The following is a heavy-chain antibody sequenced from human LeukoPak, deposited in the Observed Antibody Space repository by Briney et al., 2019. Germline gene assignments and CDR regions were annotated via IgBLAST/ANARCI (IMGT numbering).Heavy chain of an antibody. CDR2: IRSKANSYAT. Sequence: GGSLRLSCAASGFTFSGSATHWVRQASGKGLEWVGRIRSKANSYATAYAASVKGRFTISRDDSKNTAYLQMNSLKTEDTAVYYCTANTAMVRGYYYYGMDVWGQGTTVTVSS. CDR1: GFTFSGSA. D-gene: IGHD5-18*01. J-gene: IGHJ6*02. CDR3: TANTAMVRGYYYYGMDV. V-gene: IGHV3-73*01.